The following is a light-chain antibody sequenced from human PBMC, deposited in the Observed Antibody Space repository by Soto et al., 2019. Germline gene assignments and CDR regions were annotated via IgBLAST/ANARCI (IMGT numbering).Light chain of an antibody. V-gene: IGKV1-5*03. Sequence: DIHMTQSPATLSASVGVRVTITCRASQTVSPWLAWYQQKPGAAPHLLIYKVSNLESGVPSRFSGSGSGADFTLTLNGLQPDDFATYYCQQYNRGVTFGPGTKVEIK. CDR1: QTVSPW. CDR2: KVS. CDR3: QQYNRGVT. J-gene: IGKJ1*01.